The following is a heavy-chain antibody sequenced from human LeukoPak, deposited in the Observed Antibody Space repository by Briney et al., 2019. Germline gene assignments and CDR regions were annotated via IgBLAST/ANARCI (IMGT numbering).Heavy chain of an antibody. CDR3: AREFSGWLQLFDY. CDR2: IYSGGST. V-gene: IGHV3-66*01. Sequence: PGGSLTLSCAASGFTVSSKYMSWVRQGPGKGLEWVSVIYSGGSTYYADSVKGRFTISRDNSKNTVYLQMNSLRAEDTAVYYCAREFSGWLQLFDYWGQGTLVTVSS. D-gene: IGHD5-24*01. CDR1: GFTVSSKY. J-gene: IGHJ4*02.